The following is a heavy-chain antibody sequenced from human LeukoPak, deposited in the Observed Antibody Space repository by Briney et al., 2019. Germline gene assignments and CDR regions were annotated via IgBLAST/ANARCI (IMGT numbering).Heavy chain of an antibody. J-gene: IGHJ6*02. D-gene: IGHD2-15*01. V-gene: IGHV4-30-4*01. Sequence: SETLSLTCTVSGGSFTNSNSYWTWVRQHPERGLEWIGYISHSGSTSYNPSLESRLTISTDTSKNHFSLNLSSVTAADTAVYYCARESMVSVSRYYFYYMDVWGQGTTVTISS. CDR2: ISHSGST. CDR3: ARESMVSVSRYYFYYMDV. CDR1: GGSFTNSNSY.